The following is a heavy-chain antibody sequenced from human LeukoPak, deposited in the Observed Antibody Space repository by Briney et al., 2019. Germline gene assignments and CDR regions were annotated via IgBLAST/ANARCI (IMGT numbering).Heavy chain of an antibody. CDR2: ISSSSSYI. CDR1: GFTFSSYN. J-gene: IGHJ6*03. V-gene: IGHV3-21*01. Sequence: GGSLRLSCAASGFTFSSYNMNWVRQAPGKGLEWVSSISSSSSYIYYADSVQGRFTISRDNAKNSLYLQMSSLRAEDTAVYYCARVIVFRGYMDVWGKGTTVTVSS. CDR3: ARVIVFRGYMDV. D-gene: IGHD1-26*01.